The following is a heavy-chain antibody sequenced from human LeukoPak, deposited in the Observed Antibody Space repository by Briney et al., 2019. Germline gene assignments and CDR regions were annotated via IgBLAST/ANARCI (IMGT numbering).Heavy chain of an antibody. CDR1: GFAFNSYT. Sequence: PGGSLRLSCEASGFAFNSYTITWVRQAPGKGLESVSSITSRSSHIYIADSVKGRFTIFRDNAKNSLFLQVSSLRVEDTAVYYCARVAQGATTENYFYYYMDVWGKGTTVTVSS. CDR3: ARVAQGATTENYFYYYMDV. D-gene: IGHD4-11*01. CDR2: ITSRSSHI. J-gene: IGHJ6*03. V-gene: IGHV3-21*01.